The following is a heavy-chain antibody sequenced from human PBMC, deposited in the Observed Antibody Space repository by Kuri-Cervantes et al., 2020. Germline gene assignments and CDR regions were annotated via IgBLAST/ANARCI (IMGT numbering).Heavy chain of an antibody. Sequence: GGSLRLSCAASGFTFSSYAMHWVRQAPGKGLEWVAVISYDGSNKYYADSVKGRFTISRDNSKNTLYLQMNSLRAEDTAVYYCAKVGDILTGYKISYYYGMDVWGQGTTVTVSS. CDR1: GFTFSSYA. D-gene: IGHD3-9*01. V-gene: IGHV3-30-3*01. CDR3: AKVGDILTGYKISYYYGMDV. CDR2: ISYDGSNK. J-gene: IGHJ6*02.